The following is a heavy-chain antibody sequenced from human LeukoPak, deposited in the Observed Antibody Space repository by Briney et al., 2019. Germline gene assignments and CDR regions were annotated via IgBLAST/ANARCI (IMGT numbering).Heavy chain of an antibody. CDR1: GYTFTSYY. D-gene: IGHD6-13*01. V-gene: IGHV1-46*01. J-gene: IGHJ4*02. Sequence: VALVKVSCKASGYTFTSYYIHWVRQAPGQGLEWMGIINPSGGSTTYAQKFQDRVTMTGDTSTSTVYMELSSLRSEDTAVYYCARDLFIATSGEGPGYWGQGTLVTVSS. CDR3: ARDLFIATSGEGPGY. CDR2: INPSGGST.